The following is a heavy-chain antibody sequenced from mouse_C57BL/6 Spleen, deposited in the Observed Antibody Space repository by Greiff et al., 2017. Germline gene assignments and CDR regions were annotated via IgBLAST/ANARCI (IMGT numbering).Heavy chain of an antibody. CDR3: ARNYYGSSLYYAMDY. J-gene: IGHJ4*01. CDR2: INPNFGTT. D-gene: IGHD1-1*01. Sequence: VQLKESGPELVKPGASVKISCKASGYSFTDYNMNWVKQSNGKSLEWIGVINPNFGTTSYNQKFKGKATLTVDQSSSTAYMQLNSLTSEDSAFYYCARNYYGSSLYYAMDYWGQGTSVTVSS. V-gene: IGHV1-39*01. CDR1: GYSFTDYN.